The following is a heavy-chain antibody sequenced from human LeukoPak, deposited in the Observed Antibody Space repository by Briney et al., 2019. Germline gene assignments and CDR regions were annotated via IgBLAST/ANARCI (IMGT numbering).Heavy chain of an antibody. V-gene: IGHV3-11*04. J-gene: IGHJ4*02. CDR3: AQFTFYYGLGSYFEY. Sequence: GGSLRLSCAASGFTFSDYYMSWIRQAPGKGLEWVSYISSSSSTIYYADSVKGRFTISRDNAKNSLYLQMNSLRAEDTAVYYCAQFTFYYGLGSYFEYWGQGTLVTVSS. CDR2: ISSSSSTI. D-gene: IGHD3-10*01. CDR1: GFTFSDYY.